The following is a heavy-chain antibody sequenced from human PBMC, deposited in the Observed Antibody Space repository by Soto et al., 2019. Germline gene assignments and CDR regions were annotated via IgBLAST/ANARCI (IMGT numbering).Heavy chain of an antibody. V-gene: IGHV4-59*01. Sequence: SETLSLTCTVSGGSISSYYWSWIRQPPGKGLEWIGYIYYSGSTNYSPSLKSRLTITKDTSKNQVVLTMTNMDPVDTATYCCAHISSPQWYGFDYWGQGTLVTVSS. CDR2: IYYSGST. CDR3: AHISSPQWYGFDY. D-gene: IGHD2-15*01. J-gene: IGHJ4*02. CDR1: GGSISSYY.